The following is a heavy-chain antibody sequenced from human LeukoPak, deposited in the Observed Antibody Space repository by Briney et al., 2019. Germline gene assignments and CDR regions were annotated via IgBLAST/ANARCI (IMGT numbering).Heavy chain of an antibody. Sequence: GGSLRLSCAASGFTFSDYYMSWIRQAPGKGLEWVSYISSSGSTIYYADSVKGRFTISRDNAKNSLYLQMNSLRAEDTAVYYCARDSYDFWSGYSSSNGMDVWGQGTTVTVSS. D-gene: IGHD3-3*01. V-gene: IGHV3-11*01. CDR2: ISSSGSTI. CDR3: ARDSYDFWSGYSSSNGMDV. J-gene: IGHJ6*02. CDR1: GFTFSDYY.